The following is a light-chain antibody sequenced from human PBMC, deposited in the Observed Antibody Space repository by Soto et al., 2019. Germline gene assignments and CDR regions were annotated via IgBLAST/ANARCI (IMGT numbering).Light chain of an antibody. V-gene: IGKV1-39*01. CDR1: HSFSIY. CDR3: QQSYSTPWT. J-gene: IGKJ1*01. CDR2: AAS. Sequence: DIQTTQSPSYLSASVGDRVTITCRTSHSFSIYLNWYQQKPGKAPKLLIYAASSLGSGVPSRFSGSGSGTDFTLIISSLQPEDIATYYCQQSYSTPWTFGQGTKVEIK.